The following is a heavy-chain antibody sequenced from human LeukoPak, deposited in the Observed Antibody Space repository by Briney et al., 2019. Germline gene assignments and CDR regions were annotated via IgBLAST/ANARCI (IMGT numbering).Heavy chain of an antibody. CDR1: GGSFSGYY. V-gene: IGHV4-34*01. Sequence: ETLSLTCAVYGGSFSGYYWSWIRQPPGKGLEWIGEINHSGSTNYNPSLKSRVTISVDTSKNQFSLKLSSVTAADTAVYYCARGSGIAAAGTHDYWGQGTLVTVSS. J-gene: IGHJ4*02. CDR2: INHSGST. D-gene: IGHD6-13*01. CDR3: ARGSGIAAAGTHDY.